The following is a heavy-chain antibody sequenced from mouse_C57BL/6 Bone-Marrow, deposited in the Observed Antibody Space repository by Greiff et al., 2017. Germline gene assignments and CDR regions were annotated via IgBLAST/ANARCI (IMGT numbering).Heavy chain of an antibody. Sequence: VQLQQSGAELARPGASVKLSCKASGYTFTSYGISWVKQRTGQGLEWIGEIYPRSGNTYYNEKFKGKATLTADKSSSTAYMELRSLTSADSAVYFCAKNGGSYEGVYYFDYWGQGTTLTVSS. CDR2: IYPRSGNT. J-gene: IGHJ2*01. CDR1: GYTFTSYG. D-gene: IGHD1-1*02. CDR3: AKNGGSYEGVYYFDY. V-gene: IGHV1-81*01.